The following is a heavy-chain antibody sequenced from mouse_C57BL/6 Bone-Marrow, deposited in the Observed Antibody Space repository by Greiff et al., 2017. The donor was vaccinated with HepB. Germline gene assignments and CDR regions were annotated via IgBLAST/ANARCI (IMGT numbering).Heavy chain of an antibody. Sequence: VQLQQPGAELVKPGASVKMSCKASGYTFTSYWITWVKQRPGQGLEWIGDIYPGSGSTNYNEKFKGKATLTADKSSSTAYMQLSSLTSEDSAVYFCARHYGSSFFDYWGQGTTLTVSS. CDR1: GYTFTSYW. V-gene: IGHV1-55*01. D-gene: IGHD1-1*01. J-gene: IGHJ2*01. CDR2: IYPGSGST. CDR3: ARHYGSSFFDY.